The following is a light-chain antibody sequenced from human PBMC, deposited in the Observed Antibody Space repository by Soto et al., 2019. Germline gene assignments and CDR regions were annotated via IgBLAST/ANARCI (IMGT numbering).Light chain of an antibody. V-gene: IGLV2-14*03. CDR2: DVS. CDR1: SSDIGAYDY. Sequence: QSALTQPASVSGSPGQSVTISCTGTSSDIGAYDYVSWYQQHPGGVPKLLIYDVSSRPSGVSSRFSGAKSGNTASLTISGLQADDESDYYCTSFTTTNIWVFGGGTKLTVL. J-gene: IGLJ3*02. CDR3: TSFTTTNIWV.